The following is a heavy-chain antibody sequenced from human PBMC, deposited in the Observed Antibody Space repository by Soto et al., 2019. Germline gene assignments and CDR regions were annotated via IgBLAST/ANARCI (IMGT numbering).Heavy chain of an antibody. D-gene: IGHD6-13*01. CDR2: IHYSGST. J-gene: IGHJ4*02. CDR1: GGSISGYY. V-gene: IGHV4-59*01. CDR3: ARGSAAGTKSPFDY. Sequence: VQLQESGPGLVKPSETLSLTCTVSGGSISGYYWSWIRQSPGKGLEWIGYIHYSGSTNYNPSLNGPVTLSVDTSKNQLSLKLSSVTAADTAVYYCARGSAAGTKSPFDYWGQGTLVTVSS.